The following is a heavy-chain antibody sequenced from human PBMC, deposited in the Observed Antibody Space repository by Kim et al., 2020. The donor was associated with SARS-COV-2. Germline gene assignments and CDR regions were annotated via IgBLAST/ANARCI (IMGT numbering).Heavy chain of an antibody. V-gene: IGHV4-31*03. CDR1: GGSITSGGYY. J-gene: IGHJ1*01. D-gene: IGHD3-22*01. CDR2: MHYSGNT. CDR3: ARAADSSGYYAMSFDH. Sequence: SETLSLTCIVSGGSITSGGYYWNWIRQHPGKGLEWIGYMHYSGNTYYNPSLKSRVMFSVETSKNQFSLKLSSVTAADTALYYCARAADSSGYYAMSFDHWGQGTLVTVSS.